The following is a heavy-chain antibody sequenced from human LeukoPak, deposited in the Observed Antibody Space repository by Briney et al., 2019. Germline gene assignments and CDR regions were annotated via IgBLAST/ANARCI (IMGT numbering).Heavy chain of an antibody. J-gene: IGHJ4*02. Sequence: GGSLRLSCAASGFTFDDYAMHWVRQAPGKGLEWVSGISWNSGSIGYADSVKGRFTISRDNAKNSLYLQMNSLRAEDTALYYCAKDSSAAGTSAFDYWGQGTLVTVSS. V-gene: IGHV3-9*01. CDR1: GFTFDDYA. CDR2: ISWNSGSI. D-gene: IGHD6-13*01. CDR3: AKDSSAAGTSAFDY.